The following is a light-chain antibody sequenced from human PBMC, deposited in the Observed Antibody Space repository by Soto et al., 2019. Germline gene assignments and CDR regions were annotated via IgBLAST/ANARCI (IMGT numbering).Light chain of an antibody. CDR3: QQYDNLPPT. V-gene: IGKV3-15*01. CDR1: QSIGSN. Sequence: EIVMTQSPATLSVSPGERATLSCRASQSIGSNLAWYQQRPGRGPRLLIYGASTRATGIPARFRGSGSGTEFTLNINGLESEDFVVYYCQQYDNLPPTFGGGAKVEIK. CDR2: GAS. J-gene: IGKJ4*01.